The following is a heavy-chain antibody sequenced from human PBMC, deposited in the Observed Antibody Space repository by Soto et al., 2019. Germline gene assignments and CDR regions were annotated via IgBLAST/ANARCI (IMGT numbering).Heavy chain of an antibody. J-gene: IGHJ1*01. V-gene: IGHV3-49*04. CDR1: GFTFGDYA. CDR3: TREDYDILTGYYPFQFQH. Sequence: GGSLRLSCTASGFTFGDYAMSWVRQAPGKGLEWVGFIRSKAYGGTTEYAASVKGRFTISRDDSKSIAYLQMNSLKTEDTAVYYCTREDYDILTGYYPFQFQHWGQGTLVTVSS. D-gene: IGHD3-9*01. CDR2: IRSKAYGGTT.